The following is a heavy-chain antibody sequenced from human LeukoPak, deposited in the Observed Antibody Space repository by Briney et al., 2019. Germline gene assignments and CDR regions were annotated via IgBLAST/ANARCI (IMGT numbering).Heavy chain of an antibody. CDR1: GFSFSSYA. Sequence: TGGSLRLSCTASGFSFSSYAMNWVRRAPGKGLEWVSSISGSGSSTYYADSVKGRFTISRDGSSNALYLRMNSLRAEDTAVYYCAETHDGTATNIIRRLFDMWGQGTVVTVSS. CDR2: ISGSGSST. D-gene: IGHD5-18*01. CDR3: AETHDGTATNIIRRLFDM. V-gene: IGHV3-21*01. J-gene: IGHJ3*02.